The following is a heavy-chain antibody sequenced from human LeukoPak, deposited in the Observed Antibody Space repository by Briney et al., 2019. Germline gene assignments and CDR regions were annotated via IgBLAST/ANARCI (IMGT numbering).Heavy chain of an antibody. CDR3: AEVGITMIVVVTNYFDY. CDR1: GFTFSSYA. CDR2: ISGSGGST. Sequence: GGSLRLSCAASGFTFSSYAMSWVRQAPGKGLEWVSAISGSGGSTYYADSVKGRFTISRDNSKNTLYLQMNSLRAEDTAVYYCAEVGITMIVVVTNYFDYWGQGTLVTVSS. D-gene: IGHD3-22*01. J-gene: IGHJ4*02. V-gene: IGHV3-23*01.